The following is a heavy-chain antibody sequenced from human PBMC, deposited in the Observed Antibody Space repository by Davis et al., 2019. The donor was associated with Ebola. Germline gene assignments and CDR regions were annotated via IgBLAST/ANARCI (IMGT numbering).Heavy chain of an antibody. Sequence: ASVKVSCKASGYTFNSHAMHWVRQATGQGLEWMGWLNPNSGNTDSTHKFQGRLTMTKNISIGTAYMELSTLTSEDTAVYYCARRVYSRSGFDSWGQGTLVTVSS. CDR1: GYTFNSHA. V-gene: IGHV1-8*02. CDR3: ARRVYSRSGFDS. J-gene: IGHJ4*02. D-gene: IGHD2-8*01. CDR2: LNPNSGNT.